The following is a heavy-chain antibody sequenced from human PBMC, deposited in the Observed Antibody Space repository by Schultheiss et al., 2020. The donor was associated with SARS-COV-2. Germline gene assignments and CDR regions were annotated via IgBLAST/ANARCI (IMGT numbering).Heavy chain of an antibody. D-gene: IGHD6-19*01. J-gene: IGHJ1*01. V-gene: IGHV4-38-2*01. Sequence: SETLSLTCAVSGYSISSGYYWGWIRQPPGKGLEWIGSIYYSGSTYYNPSLKSRVTISVDTSKNQFSLKLSSVTAADTAVYYCARRLQQWLVPEQKEYFQHWGQGTLVTVSS. CDR2: IYYSGST. CDR3: ARRLQQWLVPEQKEYFQH. CDR1: GYSISSGYY.